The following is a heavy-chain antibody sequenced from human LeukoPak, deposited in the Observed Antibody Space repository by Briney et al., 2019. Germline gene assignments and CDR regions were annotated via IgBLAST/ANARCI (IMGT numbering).Heavy chain of an antibody. CDR2: ISGSGGST. V-gene: IGHV3-23*01. J-gene: IGHJ6*02. D-gene: IGHD3-3*01. CDR3: AKPDYDFWSGYYTRPYYGMDV. Sequence: PGGSLRLSCAASGFTFSSYAMSWVRQAPGKGLEWVSAISGSGGSTYYADPVKGRFTISRDNSKNTLYLQMNSLRAEDTAVYYCAKPDYDFWSGYYTRPYYGMDVWGQGTTVTVSS. CDR1: GFTFSSYA.